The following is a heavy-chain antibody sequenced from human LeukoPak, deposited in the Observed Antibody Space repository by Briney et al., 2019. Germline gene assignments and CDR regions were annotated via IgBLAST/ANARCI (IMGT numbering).Heavy chain of an antibody. V-gene: IGHV4-34*01. Sequence: SETLSLTCGVYTGSFIGYYWSWIRQPPGRGLEWIGEINHSGSTNDNSSLKSRVTISVDTSKNQFSLNLSSVTAADTAVYYCARGRYDVVVPAAFGRHIDYWGQGTLVTVSS. CDR2: INHSGST. CDR3: ARGRYDVVVPAAFGRHIDY. J-gene: IGHJ4*02. CDR1: TGSFIGYY. D-gene: IGHD2-2*01.